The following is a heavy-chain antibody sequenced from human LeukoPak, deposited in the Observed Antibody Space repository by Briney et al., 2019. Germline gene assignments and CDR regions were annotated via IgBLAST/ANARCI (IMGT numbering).Heavy chain of an antibody. CDR3: ARGSPTYLEWLSTFDY. CDR1: GGSISSGSYY. V-gene: IGHV4-61*02. J-gene: IGHJ4*02. CDR2: IYTSGST. D-gene: IGHD3-3*01. Sequence: SETLSLTCTVSGGSISSGSYYWSWIRQPAGKGLEWIGRIYTSGSTNYNPPLKSRVTISVDTSKNQFSLKLSSVTAADTAVYYCARGSPTYLEWLSTFDYWGQGTLVTVSS.